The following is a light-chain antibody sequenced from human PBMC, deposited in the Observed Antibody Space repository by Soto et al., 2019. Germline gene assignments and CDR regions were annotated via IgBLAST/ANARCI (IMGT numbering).Light chain of an antibody. CDR1: HSINNW. V-gene: IGKV1-5*01. J-gene: IGKJ5*01. CDR3: QQRSNWPSIT. CDR2: DAS. Sequence: DIQMTQSPSTLSSSVGDRVTITCRASHSINNWLAWYQQKPGKAPKLLIYDASSLESGVPSRFSGSGSGTELTLTLSSLETEDFAVYYCQQRSNWPSITFGQGTRLEIK.